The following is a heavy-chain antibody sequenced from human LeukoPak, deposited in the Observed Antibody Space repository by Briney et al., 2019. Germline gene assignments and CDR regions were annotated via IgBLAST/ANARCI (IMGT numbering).Heavy chain of an antibody. J-gene: IGHJ5*02. V-gene: IGHV3-7*01. CDR3: ARDSTIISSSWLNWFDP. CDR2: IKQDGSEK. D-gene: IGHD6-13*01. CDR1: GFTFGTYW. Sequence: GGSLRLSCAASGFTFGTYWMSWVRQAPGKGLEWVANIKQDGSEKYYVDSVKGRFTISRDNAKNSLYLQMNSLRAEDTAVYYCARDSTIISSSWLNWFDPWGQGTLVTVSS.